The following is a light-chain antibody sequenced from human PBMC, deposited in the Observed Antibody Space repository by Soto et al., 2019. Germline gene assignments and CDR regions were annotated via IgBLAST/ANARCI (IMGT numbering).Light chain of an antibody. CDR3: QQYGRLPLT. Sequence: EIVLTQSPGTLSLSPGERATLSCRASQSVSSSFLAWYQQKVGQAPRLLIYGASSRATGIPDRFSGSGSGTDFTLTIRRLEPEDFAVYYCQQYGRLPLTFGGGTKVEIK. V-gene: IGKV3-20*01. CDR2: GAS. CDR1: QSVSSSF. J-gene: IGKJ4*01.